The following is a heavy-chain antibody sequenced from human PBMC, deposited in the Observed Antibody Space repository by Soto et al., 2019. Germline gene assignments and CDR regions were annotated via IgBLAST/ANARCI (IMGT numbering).Heavy chain of an antibody. CDR1: GYTFTSYG. CDR3: ARDQLEVPAASSPYNWFDP. CDR2: ISAYNGNT. V-gene: IGHV1-18*04. J-gene: IGHJ5*02. D-gene: IGHD2-2*01. Sequence: ASVKVSCKASGYTFTSYGISWVRQAPGQGLEWMGWISAYNGNTNYAQKLQGRVTMTTDTSTSTAYMELRSLRSDDTAVYYSARDQLEVPAASSPYNWFDPWGQGTLVTVSS.